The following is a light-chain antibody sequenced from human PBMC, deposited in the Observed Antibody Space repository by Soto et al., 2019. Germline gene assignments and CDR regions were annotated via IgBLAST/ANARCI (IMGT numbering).Light chain of an antibody. CDR2: DAS. V-gene: IGKV1-5*01. Sequence: GDSVTITCRARQSISSWLAWYQQKPGKAPKLLIYDASTLESGVPSRFSGSGSGTEFTLTISSLQPDDFATYYCQHYNSYSEAFGQGTKVDIK. J-gene: IGKJ1*01. CDR3: QHYNSYSEA. CDR1: QSISSW.